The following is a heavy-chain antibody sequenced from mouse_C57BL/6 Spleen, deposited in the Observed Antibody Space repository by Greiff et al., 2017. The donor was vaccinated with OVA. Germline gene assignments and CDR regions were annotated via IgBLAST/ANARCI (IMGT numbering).Heavy chain of an antibody. CDR3: APYYYGSSSWYFDV. J-gene: IGHJ1*03. CDR1: GYTFTSYW. Sequence: VQLQQPGAELVKPGASVKLSCKASGYTFTSYWMQWVKQRPGQGLEWIGEIDPSDSYTNYNQKFKGTATLTVDTSSRTAYMQLSSLTSEDSAVYYCAPYYYGSSSWYFDVWGTGTTVTVSS. CDR2: IDPSDSYT. V-gene: IGHV1-50*01. D-gene: IGHD1-1*01.